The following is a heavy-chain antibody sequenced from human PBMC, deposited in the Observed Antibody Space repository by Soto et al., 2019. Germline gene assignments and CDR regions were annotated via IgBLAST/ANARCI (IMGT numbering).Heavy chain of an antibody. V-gene: IGHV1-18*01. CDR3: ARDSGPTPPQWLATFDI. Sequence: QVQLVQSGAEVKKPGASVKVFCKASGYTFTSYGISWVRQAPGQGLEWMGWISAYNGNTNYAQQLQGRVTMTTDTSPSTAYMELRSLRSDDTAVYYCARDSGPTPPQWLATFDIWGQGTMVTVSS. J-gene: IGHJ3*02. CDR1: GYTFTSYG. D-gene: IGHD6-19*01. CDR2: ISAYNGNT.